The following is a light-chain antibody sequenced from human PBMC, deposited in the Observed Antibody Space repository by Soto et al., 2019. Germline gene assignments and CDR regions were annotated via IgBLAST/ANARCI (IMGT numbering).Light chain of an antibody. CDR1: QSVTYN. V-gene: IGKV3-11*01. Sequence: EIVLTQSPATLSLSPGERATLSCRASQSVTYNLAWYQQKPGQAPRLLIYDAANRATGIPARFSGRGSGTDFTLTIVSLAPEDSAVYYCQQRTIWPLTFGGGTRVEIK. CDR2: DAA. J-gene: IGKJ4*01. CDR3: QQRTIWPLT.